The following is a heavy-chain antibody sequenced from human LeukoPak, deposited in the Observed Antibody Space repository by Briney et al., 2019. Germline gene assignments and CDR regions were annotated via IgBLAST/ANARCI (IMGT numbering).Heavy chain of an antibody. D-gene: IGHD2/OR15-2a*01. V-gene: IGHV3-33*01. CDR2: IWNDGSDM. CDR3: ARRHFLTIYYYYYYMDV. CDR1: GFTFSSYG. Sequence: GGSLRLSCAASGFTFSSYGMHWVRQAPGKGLEWVALIWNDGSDMSYADSVKGRFTISRDNSKNTLDLQMNSLRAEDMAVYYCARRHFLTIYYYYYYMDVWGKGTTVTVSS. J-gene: IGHJ6*03.